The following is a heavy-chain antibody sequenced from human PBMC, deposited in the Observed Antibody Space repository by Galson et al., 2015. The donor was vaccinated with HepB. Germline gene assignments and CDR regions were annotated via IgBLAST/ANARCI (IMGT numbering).Heavy chain of an antibody. CDR3: AKGWDWFDP. CDR1: GFTFSSYS. Sequence: SLRLSCAASGFTFSSYSMNWVRQGPGKGPEWVSAISGSGADTYYADSVKGRFTISRDNSKRTLYLQMNSLGADDTAVYSCAKGWDWFDPWGRGTLVTVSS. V-gene: IGHV3-23*01. D-gene: IGHD1-26*01. J-gene: IGHJ5*02. CDR2: ISGSGADT.